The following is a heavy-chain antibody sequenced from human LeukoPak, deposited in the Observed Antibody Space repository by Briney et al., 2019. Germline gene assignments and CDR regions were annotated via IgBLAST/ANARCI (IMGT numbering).Heavy chain of an antibody. CDR3: ARGADIDYRKVYYFDY. CDR2: ISYSGGT. D-gene: IGHD4-11*01. J-gene: IGHJ4*02. V-gene: IGHV4-59*01. Sequence: SETLSLTCTVSGGSITTYYWSWIRQPPGKGLEWIGYISYSGGTNYNPSLKSRITISIDTSKNQFPLNVNSVTAADTAVYYCARGADIDYRKVYYFDYWGQGTLVSVSS. CDR1: GGSITTYY.